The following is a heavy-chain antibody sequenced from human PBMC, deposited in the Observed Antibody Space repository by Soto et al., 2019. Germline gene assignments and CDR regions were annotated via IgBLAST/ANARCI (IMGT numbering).Heavy chain of an antibody. V-gene: IGHV4-4*02. CDR3: ARSPVGAIYGYFDY. Sequence: QVQLQESGPGLVKPSGTLSLTCAVSSCSIISSNWWSWVLQPPGKGLEWIGEIYHSGSTNYNPARKSRVTISVDKSKNQFSLKLSSVTAADTAVYYCARSPVGAIYGYFDYWGQGTLVTVSS. D-gene: IGHD1-26*01. CDR1: SCSIISSNW. J-gene: IGHJ4*02. CDR2: IYHSGST.